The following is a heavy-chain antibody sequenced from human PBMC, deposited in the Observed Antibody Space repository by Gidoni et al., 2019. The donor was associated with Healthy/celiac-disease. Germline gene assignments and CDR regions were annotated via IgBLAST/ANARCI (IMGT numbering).Heavy chain of an antibody. Sequence: VQLVEYGGGVVQRGGSVRLSWAACGCTFSSYGMHWVRQAPGKGLEWVAVIWYDGSNKYYADSVTGRFTISRDNSKNTLYLQMNSLRAEDTALYYCARDLNYGVVYFQHWGQGTLVTVSS. CDR2: IWYDGSNK. CDR3: ARDLNYGVVYFQH. J-gene: IGHJ1*01. D-gene: IGHD4-17*01. V-gene: IGHV3-33*01. CDR1: GCTFSSYG.